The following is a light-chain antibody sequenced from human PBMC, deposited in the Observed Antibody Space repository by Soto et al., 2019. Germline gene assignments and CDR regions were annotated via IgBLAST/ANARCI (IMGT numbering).Light chain of an antibody. J-gene: IGKJ3*01. CDR2: LGS. Sequence: EIVMTQSPLSLSVTPGEPASISCRSSQSLLHSNGYNYLDWYVQKPGQYPQLLVYLGSNRASGVPDRLSGSGSGTDFTLKISRVEAGDVGVYYCMQPLESRRTSGPGTKVDL. CDR1: QSLLHSNGYNY. CDR3: MQPLESRRT. V-gene: IGKV2-28*01.